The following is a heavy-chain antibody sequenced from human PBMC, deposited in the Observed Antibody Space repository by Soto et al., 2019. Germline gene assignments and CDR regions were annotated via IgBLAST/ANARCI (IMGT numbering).Heavy chain of an antibody. J-gene: IGHJ5*02. Sequence: SEILSLTCTVSGGSISSYYWSWIRQPPGKGLEWIGYIYYSGSTNYNPSLKSRVTISVDTSKNQFSLKLSSVTAADTAVYYCARDFYYGSGSIPSNWFDPWGQGTLVTVSS. D-gene: IGHD3-10*01. CDR2: IYYSGST. V-gene: IGHV4-59*01. CDR1: GGSISSYY. CDR3: ARDFYYGSGSIPSNWFDP.